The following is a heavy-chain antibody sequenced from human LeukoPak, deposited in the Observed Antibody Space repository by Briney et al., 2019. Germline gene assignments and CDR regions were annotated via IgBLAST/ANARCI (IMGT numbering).Heavy chain of an antibody. CDR1: GYTFTSYG. V-gene: IGHV1-18*01. CDR2: ISAYNGNT. J-gene: IGHJ6*03. CDR3: ARSGSSWFTYYYYYMDV. Sequence: ASVKVSCKASGYTFTSYGISWVRQAPGQGLEWMGWISAYNGNTNYAQKLQGRVTMTTDTSTSTAYMELRSLRPDDTAVYYCARSGSSWFTYYYYYMDVWGKGTTVTISS. D-gene: IGHD6-13*01.